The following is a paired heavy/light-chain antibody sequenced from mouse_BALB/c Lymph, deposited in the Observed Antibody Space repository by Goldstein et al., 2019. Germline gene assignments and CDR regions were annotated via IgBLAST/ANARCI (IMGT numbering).Light chain of an antibody. CDR1: SSVSY. Sequence: QIVLTQSPAIMSASPGEKVTITCSASSSVSYMHWFQQKPGTSPKLWIYSTSNLASGVPARFSGSGSGTSYSLTISRMEAEDAATYYCQQRSSYPYTFGGGTKLEIK. CDR2: STS. J-gene: IGKJ2*01. V-gene: IGKV4-57*01. CDR3: QQRSSYPYT.
Heavy chain of an antibody. V-gene: IGHV1-9*01. CDR2: ILPGSGST. D-gene: IGHD2-3*01. Sequence: QVQLQQSGAELMKPGASVKISCKATGYTFSSYWIEWVKQRPGHGLEWIGEILPGSGSTNYNEKFKGKATFTADTSSNTAYMQLSSLTSEDSAVYYCALYDGQRGVDYWGQGTTLTVSS. CDR1: GYTFSSYW. CDR3: ALYDGQRGVDY. J-gene: IGHJ2*01.